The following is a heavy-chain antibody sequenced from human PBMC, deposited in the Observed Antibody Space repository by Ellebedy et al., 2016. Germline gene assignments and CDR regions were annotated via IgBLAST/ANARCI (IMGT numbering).Heavy chain of an antibody. J-gene: IGHJ3*02. CDR1: GYTFTSYG. Sequence: ASVKVSXKASGYTFTSYGISWVRQAPGQGLEWMGWISAYNGNTNYAQKLQGRVTMTTDTSTSTAYMELRSLRSDDTAVYYCARSSSGSWDYYDSSGGDIWGQGTMVTVSS. CDR2: ISAYNGNT. CDR3: ARSSSGSWDYYDSSGGDI. V-gene: IGHV1-18*01. D-gene: IGHD3-22*01.